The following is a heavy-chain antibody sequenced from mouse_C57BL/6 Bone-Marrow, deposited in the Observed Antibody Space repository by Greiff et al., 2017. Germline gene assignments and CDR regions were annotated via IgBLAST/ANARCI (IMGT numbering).Heavy chain of an antibody. CDR1: GYTFTSYW. Sequence: QVQLKQPGAELVKPGASVKLSCKASGYTFTSYWMHWVKQRPGQGLEWIGMIHPNSGSTNYNEKLKSKATLTVDNSSSTAYMQLSSLTSEDSAVYYCARPWVTTVPFDYWSQGTTLTVSS. V-gene: IGHV1-64*01. D-gene: IGHD1-1*01. CDR3: ARPWVTTVPFDY. J-gene: IGHJ2*01. CDR2: IHPNSGST.